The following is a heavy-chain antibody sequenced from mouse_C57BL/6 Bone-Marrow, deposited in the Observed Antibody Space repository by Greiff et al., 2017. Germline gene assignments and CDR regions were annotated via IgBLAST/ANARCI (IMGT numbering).Heavy chain of an antibody. CDR3: ARCDGYYKYFDV. J-gene: IGHJ1*03. Sequence: DVQLQESGAELVRPGSSVKMSCKTSGYTFTSYGINWVKQRPGQGLEWIGYIYIGNGDTEYNEKFKGKATLTSDTSSSTAYMQLSSLTSEDSAIYFCARCDGYYKYFDVWGTGTTVTVSS. D-gene: IGHD2-3*01. V-gene: IGHV1-58*01. CDR2: IYIGNGDT. CDR1: GYTFTSYG.